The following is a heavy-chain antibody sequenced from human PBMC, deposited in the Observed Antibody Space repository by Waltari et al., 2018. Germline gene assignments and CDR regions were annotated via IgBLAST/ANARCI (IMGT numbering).Heavy chain of an antibody. CDR3: TADRDIVSTKGAY. CDR1: GFTFRNAG. V-gene: IGHV3-15*01. J-gene: IGHJ4*02. Sequence: EVQLVESGGGLVKTGGSLRLSCAAAGFTFRNAGMSWVRQAPGKGLEWVGRIKNKFDGGTSEYAAPVKGRFTISRDDSQNTLHLQMSSLKTEDTAVYYCTADRDIVSTKGAYWGQGTLVTVSS. CDR2: IKNKFDGGTS. D-gene: IGHD5-12*01.